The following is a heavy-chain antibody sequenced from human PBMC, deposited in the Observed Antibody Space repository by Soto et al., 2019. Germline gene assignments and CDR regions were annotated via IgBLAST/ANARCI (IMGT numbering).Heavy chain of an antibody. Sequence: PGGSLRLSCVASGFSFSSYTMNWVRQAPGKGLEWVSNIGRSSRPIYYADSVKGRFTISRDNAKNSVYLQMDSLRAEDTAVYYCAREVRVRGFAFDIWGQGTMVTVSS. J-gene: IGHJ3*02. V-gene: IGHV3-48*01. CDR1: GFSFSSYT. CDR2: IGRSSRPI. CDR3: AREVRVRGFAFDI. D-gene: IGHD3-10*01.